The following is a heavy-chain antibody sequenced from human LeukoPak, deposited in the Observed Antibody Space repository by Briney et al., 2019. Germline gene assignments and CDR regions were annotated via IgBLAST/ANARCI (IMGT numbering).Heavy chain of an antibody. CDR2: IYTSGST. J-gene: IGHJ4*02. V-gene: IGHV4-4*07. Sequence: PSETLSLTCTVSGGSINSYYWSWIRQPAGKGLEWIGRIYTSGSTNYNPSLKSRVTTSVDTSKNQFSLKLSSVTAADTAVYYCARDRDFWSGYSDYWGQGTLVTVSS. CDR3: ARDRDFWSGYSDY. D-gene: IGHD3-3*01. CDR1: GGSINSYY.